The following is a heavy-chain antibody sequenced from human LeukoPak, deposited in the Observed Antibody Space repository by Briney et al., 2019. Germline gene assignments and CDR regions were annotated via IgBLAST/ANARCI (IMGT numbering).Heavy chain of an antibody. CDR3: AAVGYCSGGSCYPDYYGMDV. D-gene: IGHD2-15*01. V-gene: IGHV4-59*01. J-gene: IGHJ6*02. Sequence: PSETLSLTCTVSGGSISSYYWSWIRQPPGKGLEWIGYIYYSGGTNYNPSLKSRVTISVDTSKNQFSLKLSSVTAADTAVYYCAAVGYCSGGSCYPDYYGMDVWGQGTTVTVSS. CDR2: IYYSGGT. CDR1: GGSISSYY.